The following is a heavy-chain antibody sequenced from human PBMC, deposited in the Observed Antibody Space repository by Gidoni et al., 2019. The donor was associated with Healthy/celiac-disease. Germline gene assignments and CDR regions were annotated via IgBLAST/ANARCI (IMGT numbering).Heavy chain of an antibody. CDR1: GGSISSSNW. J-gene: IGHJ6*02. D-gene: IGHD4-17*01. CDR3: ARGPRGTVTTNYYYGMDV. CDR2: IYHSGST. V-gene: IGHV4-4*02. Sequence: QVQLQESGPGLVKPSGTLSLTCAVSGGSISSSNWWSWVRQPPGKGLEWIGEIYHSGSTNYNPSRKSRVTISVDKSKNQFSLKLSSVTAADTAVYYWARGPRGTVTTNYYYGMDVWGQGTTVTVSS.